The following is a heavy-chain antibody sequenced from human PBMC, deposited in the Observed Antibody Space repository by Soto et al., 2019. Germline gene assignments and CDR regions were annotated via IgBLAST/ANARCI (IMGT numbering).Heavy chain of an antibody. J-gene: IGHJ6*02. CDR2: ISYDGSNK. CDR1: GFTFSSYG. CDR3: AKDSGTWIQLWLLGFYGMDV. V-gene: IGHV3-30*18. D-gene: IGHD5-18*01. Sequence: GGSLRLSCAASGFTFSSYGIHWVRQAPGKGLEWVAVISYDGSNKYYADSVKGRFTISRDNSKNTLYLQMNSLRAEDTAVYYCAKDSGTWIQLWLLGFYGMDVWGQGTTVTVSS.